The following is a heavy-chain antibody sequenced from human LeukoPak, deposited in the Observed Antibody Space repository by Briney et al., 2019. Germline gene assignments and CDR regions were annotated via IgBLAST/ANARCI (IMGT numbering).Heavy chain of an antibody. D-gene: IGHD4-17*01. CDR1: RFIFSNAW. CDR3: AIDEPDYAPYDFDY. V-gene: IGHV3-15*01. CDR2: IKSKVGGETT. J-gene: IGHJ4*02. Sequence: GGSLRLSCEASRFIFSNAWMNWVRQAPGKVLEWVARIKSKVGGETTDYAAPVKGRFTISRDDSNNMLYLQMNILKIEDTAVYYCAIDEPDYAPYDFDYWGQGTLVAVSS.